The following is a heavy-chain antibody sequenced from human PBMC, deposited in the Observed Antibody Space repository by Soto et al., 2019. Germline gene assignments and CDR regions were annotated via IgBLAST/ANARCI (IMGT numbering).Heavy chain of an antibody. CDR3: AKEGAGDGYNPNWFDP. Sequence: GGSLRLSCAASGFTFSSYAMSWVRQAPGKGLEWVSAISGSGGSTYYADSVKGRFTISRDNSKNTLYLQMNSLRAEDTAVYYCAKEGAGDGYNPNWFDPWGQGTLVTVSS. D-gene: IGHD5-12*01. J-gene: IGHJ5*02. CDR2: ISGSGGST. CDR1: GFTFSSYA. V-gene: IGHV3-23*01.